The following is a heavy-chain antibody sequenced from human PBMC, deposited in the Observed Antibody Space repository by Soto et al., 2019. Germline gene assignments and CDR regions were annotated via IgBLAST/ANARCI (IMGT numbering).Heavy chain of an antibody. V-gene: IGHV3-30*18. Sequence: QVQLVESGGGVVQPGRSLRLSCAASGFTFSSYGMHWVRQAPGKGLEWVAVISYDGSNKYYADSVKGRFTISRDNSKNTLYLQMNSLRAEDTAVYYCAKEGGWYGRYFQHWGQGTLVTVYS. D-gene: IGHD6-19*01. CDR2: ISYDGSNK. J-gene: IGHJ1*01. CDR3: AKEGGWYGRYFQH. CDR1: GFTFSSYG.